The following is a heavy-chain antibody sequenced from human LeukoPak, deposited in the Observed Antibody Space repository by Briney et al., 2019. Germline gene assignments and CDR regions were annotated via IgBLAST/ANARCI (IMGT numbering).Heavy chain of an antibody. J-gene: IGHJ6*03. Sequence: GESLKISCKGSGYSFTSYWIGWVRQMPGKGLEWMGIIYPGDSDTRYSPSFQGQVTISADKSISTAYLQWSSLKASDTAMYYCARQEGRAAGDSNYYYYYMDVWGKGTTVTVSS. V-gene: IGHV5-51*01. D-gene: IGHD6-13*01. CDR3: ARQEGRAAGDSNYYYYYMDV. CDR1: GYSFTSYW. CDR2: IYPGDSDT.